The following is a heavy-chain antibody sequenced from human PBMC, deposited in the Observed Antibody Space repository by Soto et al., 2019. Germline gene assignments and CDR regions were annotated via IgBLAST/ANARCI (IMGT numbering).Heavy chain of an antibody. CDR2: ISWNSGSI. CDR1: GFTFDDYA. CDR3: AKVSTGYHRHDAFET. J-gene: IGHJ3*02. V-gene: IGHV3-9*01. D-gene: IGHD4-17*01. Sequence: GGYLRLSCAASGFTFDDYAMHWVRQAPGKGLEWVSGISWNSGSIGYADSVKGRFTISRDNAKNSLYLQMNSLRAEDTALYYCAKVSTGYHRHDAFETWGQGTMVTVSS.